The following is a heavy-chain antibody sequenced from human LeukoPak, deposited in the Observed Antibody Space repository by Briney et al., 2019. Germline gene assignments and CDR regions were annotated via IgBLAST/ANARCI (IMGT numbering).Heavy chain of an antibody. J-gene: IGHJ4*02. D-gene: IGHD5-24*01. Sequence: PSETPSLTCTVSSASISSSRYYWGWIRQSPGKGLEWLGSIYYSWSTYYNPSLKSRVTISVDTSKNQVSLNLTSVTAADTAVYYCARAVEMSTIHPGFDFWGQGALVTVSS. CDR2: IYYSWST. CDR1: SASISSSRYY. CDR3: ARAVEMSTIHPGFDF. V-gene: IGHV4-39*01.